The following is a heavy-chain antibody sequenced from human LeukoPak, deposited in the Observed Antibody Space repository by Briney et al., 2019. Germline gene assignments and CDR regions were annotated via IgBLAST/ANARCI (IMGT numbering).Heavy chain of an antibody. CDR3: VKGFSSGYPWTFDY. D-gene: IGHD3-22*01. V-gene: IGHV3-23*01. J-gene: IGHJ4*02. CDR1: GFTFSSYG. Sequence: PGGTLRLSCAASGFTFSSYGMSWVRQAPGKGLEWVSAISGGATTYYADSVKGRFTISRDNSKNTVYLQMNSLRAEDTAVYYCVKGFSSGYPWTFDYWGQGTLVTVSS. CDR2: ISGGATT.